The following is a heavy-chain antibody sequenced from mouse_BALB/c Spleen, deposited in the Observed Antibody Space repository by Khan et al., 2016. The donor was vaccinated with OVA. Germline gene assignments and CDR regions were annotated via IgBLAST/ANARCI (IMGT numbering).Heavy chain of an antibody. CDR1: GYTFTDYN. J-gene: IGHJ2*01. CDR2: ITPNTGGT. D-gene: IGHD1-1*01. CDR3: TRAGHGSPFDY. V-gene: IGHV1-18*01. Sequence: VQLQQSGPELVKPGASVKIPCKASGYTFTDYNMDWVKQSHGKSLEWIGDITPNTGGTIYNQRFKGKATLTVDKSSSTAYMELRSLTSEDTAVYYCTRAGHGSPFDYWGQGTTLTVSS.